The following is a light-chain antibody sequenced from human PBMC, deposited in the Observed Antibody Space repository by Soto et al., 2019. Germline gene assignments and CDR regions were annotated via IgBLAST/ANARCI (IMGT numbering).Light chain of an antibody. CDR2: EVS. J-gene: IGLJ3*02. Sequence: QSALTQPASVSGSPGQSITISCTGTSSDVGGYIFVSWYRLHPGKAPKLVIYEVSNRPSGVSNRFSGSKSGNTASLTISGLQAEDEADYYCASYTSSSTGVFGGGTKLTVL. CDR3: ASYTSSSTGV. CDR1: SSDVGGYIF. V-gene: IGLV2-14*01.